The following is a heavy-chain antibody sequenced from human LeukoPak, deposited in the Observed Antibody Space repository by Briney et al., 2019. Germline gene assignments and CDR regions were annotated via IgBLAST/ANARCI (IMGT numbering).Heavy chain of an antibody. J-gene: IGHJ4*02. V-gene: IGHV4-59*08. Sequence: SETLSLTCTVSGGSISSYHWSWIRQPPGKGLEWIGYIYYSGSTNYNPSLKSRVTISVDTSKNQFSLKLSSVTAADTAVYYCARTVALSPVGYFDYWGQGTLVTVSS. CDR1: GGSISSYH. CDR2: IYYSGST. D-gene: IGHD6-19*01. CDR3: ARTVALSPVGYFDY.